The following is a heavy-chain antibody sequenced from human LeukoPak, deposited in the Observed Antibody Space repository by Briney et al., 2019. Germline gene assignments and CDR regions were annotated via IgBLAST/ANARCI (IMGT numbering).Heavy chain of an antibody. Sequence: GVSLRLSCAPSGFTFSSYWMHWLRQAPGKGLVWVSCINSDGSGTIYADSVQGRFTISRDNAKNTLSLQMNSLRAEDTAVYYCACDRDYYDSSGYYNYWGQGTLVTVSS. CDR2: INSDGSGT. CDR3: ACDRDYYDSSGYYNY. CDR1: GFTFSSYW. J-gene: IGHJ4*02. D-gene: IGHD3-22*01. V-gene: IGHV3-74*01.